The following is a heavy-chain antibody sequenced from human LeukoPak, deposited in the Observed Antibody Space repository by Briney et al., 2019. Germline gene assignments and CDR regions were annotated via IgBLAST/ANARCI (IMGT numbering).Heavy chain of an antibody. CDR2: INNDGSGT. CDR1: GFTFNRHW. D-gene: IGHD3-10*01. J-gene: IGHJ4*02. Sequence: GGSLRPSCAASGFTFNRHWMHWVRQAPGKGLVWVSYINNDGSGTIYADSVKGRFTISRDNAKNTMNLQMNSLRAEDTAVYYCSRGGFGSGPDYWGQGTLVTVSS. V-gene: IGHV3-74*01. CDR3: SRGGFGSGPDY.